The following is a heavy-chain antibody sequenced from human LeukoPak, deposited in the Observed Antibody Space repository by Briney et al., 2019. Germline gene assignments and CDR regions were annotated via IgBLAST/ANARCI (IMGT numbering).Heavy chain of an antibody. CDR3: AKWGDYDVLTGYYVSDY. CDR1: GFTFSNYA. V-gene: IGHV3-23*01. J-gene: IGHJ4*02. CDR2: VTGSGGNT. Sequence: GASLRLSCAASGFTFSNYALSWVRQAPGKGLEWVSAVTGSGGNTYYADSVKGRFTISRDNSKNTVFLQMNSLRAEDTAVYYCAKWGDYDVLTGYYVSDYWGQGTLVTVSS. D-gene: IGHD3-9*01.